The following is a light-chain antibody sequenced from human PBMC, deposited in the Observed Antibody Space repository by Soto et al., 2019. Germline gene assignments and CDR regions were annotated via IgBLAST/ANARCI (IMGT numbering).Light chain of an antibody. Sequence: QSVLTQPPSVSGAPGQRVTISCTGSSSNIGAGYDVHWYQQVPGTAPKLLIYGNNNRPSGVPDRFSASRSGTSASLTITGLQDEDEADYYCQSYDTILSGSIFGGGTKLTVL. J-gene: IGLJ2*01. CDR2: GNN. CDR1: SSNIGAGYD. CDR3: QSYDTILSGSI. V-gene: IGLV1-40*01.